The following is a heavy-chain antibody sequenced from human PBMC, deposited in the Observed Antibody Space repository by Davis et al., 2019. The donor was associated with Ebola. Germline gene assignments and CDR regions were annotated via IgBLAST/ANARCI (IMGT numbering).Heavy chain of an antibody. CDR1: GFTFSSYW. J-gene: IGHJ4*02. V-gene: IGHV3-7*03. D-gene: IGHD6-19*01. CDR2: IKQDGSET. Sequence: GGSLRLSCAASGFTFSSYWMSWVRQTPGKGLEWVANIKQDGSETYYVDSVKDRLTISRDNAKNSLFLQMHSLRAEDTAIYYCTRLQRAVAGNIWGQGTLVTVS. CDR3: TRLQRAVAGNI.